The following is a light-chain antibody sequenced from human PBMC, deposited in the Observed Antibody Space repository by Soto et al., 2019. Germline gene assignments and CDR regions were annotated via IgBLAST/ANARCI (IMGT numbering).Light chain of an antibody. CDR3: SSYTTRSTVV. V-gene: IGLV2-14*01. J-gene: IGLJ2*01. Sequence: QSALTQPASVSGSPGQSITISCTGTSSDVGGYNYVSWFQQHPGKAPHLLIYDVYRRPSGVSYRFSGSKSGNTASLTISGLQAEDEADYYCSSYTTRSTVVFGGGTKLTVL. CDR2: DVY. CDR1: SSDVGGYNY.